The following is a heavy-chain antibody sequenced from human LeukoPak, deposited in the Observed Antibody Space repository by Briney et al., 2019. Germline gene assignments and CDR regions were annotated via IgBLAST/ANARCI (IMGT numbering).Heavy chain of an antibody. J-gene: IGHJ6*03. CDR3: ARERGWGWLQLGYYYYMDV. D-gene: IGHD5-24*01. V-gene: IGHV4-34*01. Sequence: SETLSLTCAVYGGSFSGYYWSWIRQPPGKGLEWIGEINHSGSTNYNPSLKSRVTISVDTSKNHFSLKLSSVAAADTAVYYCARERGWGWLQLGYYYYMDVWGKGTTVTVSS. CDR2: INHSGST. CDR1: GGSFSGYY.